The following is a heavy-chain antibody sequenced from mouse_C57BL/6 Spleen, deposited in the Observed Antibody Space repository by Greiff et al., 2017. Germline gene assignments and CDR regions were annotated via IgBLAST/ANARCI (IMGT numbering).Heavy chain of an antibody. V-gene: IGHV1-80*01. D-gene: IGHD1-1*01. CDR3: AREGITTVGGYVDV. CDR2: IYPGDGDT. J-gene: IGHJ1*03. Sequence: VKLMESGAELVKPGASVKISCKASGYAFSRYWMNWVKQRPGKGLEWIGQIYPGDGDTNYNGKFKGKATLTADKSSSTAYMQLSSLTSEDSAVYFCAREGITTVGGYVDVWGTGTTVTVSS. CDR1: GYAFSRYW.